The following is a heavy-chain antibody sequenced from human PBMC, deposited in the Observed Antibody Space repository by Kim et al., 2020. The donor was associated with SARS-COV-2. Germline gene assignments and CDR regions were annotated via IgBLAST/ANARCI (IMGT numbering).Heavy chain of an antibody. CDR3: ARDLGYYYDSSGYYPFDY. Sequence: KGRFTISRDNAKNSLYLQMNSLRAEDTAVYYCARDLGYYYDSSGYYPFDYWGQGTLVTVSS. J-gene: IGHJ4*02. D-gene: IGHD3-22*01. V-gene: IGHV3-11*06.